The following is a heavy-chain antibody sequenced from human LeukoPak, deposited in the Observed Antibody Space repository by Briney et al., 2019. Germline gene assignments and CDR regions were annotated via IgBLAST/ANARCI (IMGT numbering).Heavy chain of an antibody. Sequence: GGSLRLSCEVSGFSPINWWMDWVRQAPGKGLEWVASINPDGSGKYYVDSVRGRFTVSRDNAKNSLSLQMNNLRVEDTGIYYCATDLSYWRFDLWGQGIQVTVSS. V-gene: IGHV3-7*01. CDR3: ATDLSYWRFDL. CDR2: INPDGSGK. D-gene: IGHD2-8*02. J-gene: IGHJ5*02. CDR1: GFSPINWW.